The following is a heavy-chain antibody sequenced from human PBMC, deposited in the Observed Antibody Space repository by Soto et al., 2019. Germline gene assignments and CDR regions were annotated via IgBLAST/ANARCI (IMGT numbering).Heavy chain of an antibody. CDR1: GYTFTNYG. J-gene: IGHJ6*02. Sequence: QVQLVQSGAEVKKPGASVNVSCKASGYTFTNYGFSWVRQAPGQRLEWMGWISAYNGNTNYAQKLQGRVTMTTDTSTGTAYMGLRSLRSADTAVYCCASSFTSSQWLYGMDVWGQGTTVTVSS. D-gene: IGHD2-2*01. V-gene: IGHV1-18*01. CDR3: ASSFTSSQWLYGMDV. CDR2: ISAYNGNT.